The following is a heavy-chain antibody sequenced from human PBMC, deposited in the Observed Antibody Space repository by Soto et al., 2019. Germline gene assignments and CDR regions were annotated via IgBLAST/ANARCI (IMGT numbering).Heavy chain of an antibody. Sequence: SETLSLTCAVYGGSFSGYYWSWIRQPPGKGLEWIGEINHSGSTNYNPSLKSRVTISVDMSKNQFSLKLSSVTAADTAVYYCARAIITGTAYGMDVWGQGTTVTVSS. CDR2: INHSGST. J-gene: IGHJ6*02. D-gene: IGHD1-7*01. V-gene: IGHV4-34*01. CDR3: ARAIITGTAYGMDV. CDR1: GGSFSGYY.